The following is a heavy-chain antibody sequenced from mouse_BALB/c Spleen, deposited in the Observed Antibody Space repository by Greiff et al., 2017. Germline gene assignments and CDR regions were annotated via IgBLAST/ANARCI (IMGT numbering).Heavy chain of an antibody. D-gene: IGHD2-2*01. Sequence: QVQLKESGPGLVQPSQSLSITCTVSGFSLTSYGVHWVRQSPGKGLEWLGVIWSGGSTDYNAAFISRLSISKDNSKSQVFFKMNSLQANDTAIYYCASRWLRGYYYAMDYWGQGTSVTVSS. V-gene: IGHV2-2*02. J-gene: IGHJ4*01. CDR3: ASRWLRGYYYAMDY. CDR2: IWSGGST. CDR1: GFSLTSYG.